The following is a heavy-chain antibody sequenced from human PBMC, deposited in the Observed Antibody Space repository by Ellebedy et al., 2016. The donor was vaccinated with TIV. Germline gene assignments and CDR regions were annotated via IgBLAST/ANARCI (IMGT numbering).Heavy chain of an antibody. CDR1: GDSISSGTHY. CDR3: ARHGVEVNAIALLDY. V-gene: IGHV4-39*01. J-gene: IGHJ4*02. D-gene: IGHD2-21*01. Sequence: MPSETLSLTCSVSGDSISSGTHYWGWVRQPPGKGLEWIGVAYSSGSPNYNPSLKSRVTISVDTSKNQFSLRMTSVTAADTAVYYCARHGVEVNAIALLDYWGQGTLVTVSS. CDR2: AYSSGSP.